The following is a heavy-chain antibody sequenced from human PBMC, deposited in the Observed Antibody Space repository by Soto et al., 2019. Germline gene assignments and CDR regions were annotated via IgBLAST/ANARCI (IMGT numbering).Heavy chain of an antibody. CDR3: ARYRPRFDP. V-gene: IGHV4-30-4*01. D-gene: IGHD2-2*01. J-gene: IGHJ5*02. CDR2: IYHTVIT. Sequence: QVQLQESGPGLVKPSQTLSLTCTVSGGSISNNDYYWSWIRQPPGRGLEWIGYIYHTVITYYNPSLKTRVSISVDTSKHQFSLKLNSVTAADTAVYYCARYRPRFDPWGQGTLVTVSS. CDR1: GGSISNNDYY.